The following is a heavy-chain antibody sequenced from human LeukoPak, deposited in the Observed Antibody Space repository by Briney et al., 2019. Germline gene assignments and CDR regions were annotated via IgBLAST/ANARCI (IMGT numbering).Heavy chain of an antibody. V-gene: IGHV3-33*08. CDR2: IRYDGGKK. Sequence: GGSLRLSCAASGFSFSSYGMHWVRQAPGKGLEWVAYIRYDGGKKNYADAVMGRFTISRDNSKNTLYLQMNSLRAEDTAVYYCARLESQVFDYWGQGTLVTVSS. D-gene: IGHD1-1*01. J-gene: IGHJ4*02. CDR3: ARLESQVFDY. CDR1: GFSFSSYG.